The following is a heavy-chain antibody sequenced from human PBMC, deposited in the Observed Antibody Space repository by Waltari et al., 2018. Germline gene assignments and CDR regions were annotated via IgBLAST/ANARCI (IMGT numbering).Heavy chain of an antibody. CDR2: INHSGST. Sequence: QVQPQQWGAGLLKPSKTLSLTRAVYDWSFIVYYCPWIRQPPGKGLEWIGEINHSGSTNYNPSLKSRVTISVDTSKNQFSLKLSSVTAADTAVYYCASIAAAQNFDYWGQGTLVTVSS. D-gene: IGHD6-13*01. V-gene: IGHV4-34*01. CDR1: DWSFIVYY. CDR3: ASIAAAQNFDY. J-gene: IGHJ4*02.